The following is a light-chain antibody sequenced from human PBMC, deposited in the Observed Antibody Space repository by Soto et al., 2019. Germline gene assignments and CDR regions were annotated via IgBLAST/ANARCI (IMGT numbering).Light chain of an antibody. CDR2: DVS. J-gene: IGLJ2*01. CDR3: RSYTSSSTLVV. CDR1: SSDVGGYNY. Sequence: QSALTQPASVSGSPGQSITISCTGASSDVGGYNYVSWFQQHPGKAPKLMIYDVSNRPSGVSNRFSGSKSGNTASLTISGPQAEDEADYCCRSYTSSSTLVVFGGGTKVTVL. V-gene: IGLV2-14*01.